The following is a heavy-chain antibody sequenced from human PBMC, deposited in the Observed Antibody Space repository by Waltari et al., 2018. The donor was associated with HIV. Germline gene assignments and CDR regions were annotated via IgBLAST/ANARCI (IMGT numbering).Heavy chain of an antibody. Sequence: EEQLLESGGGLVQPGGSLRLSCAASGFTFSNYGMAWVRQAPGKGLEWVSSISGGGGGTYCADSVKGRFTISRDNSKNTLYLQMNSLRVEDTAVYYCAKGSTESYYDPWGQGTLVTVSS. CDR2: ISGGGGGT. CDR1: GFTFSNYG. D-gene: IGHD3-22*01. J-gene: IGHJ4*02. V-gene: IGHV3-23*01. CDR3: AKGSTESYYDP.